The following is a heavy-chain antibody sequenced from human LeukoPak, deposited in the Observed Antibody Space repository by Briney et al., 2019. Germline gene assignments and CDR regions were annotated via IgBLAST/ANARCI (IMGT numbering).Heavy chain of an antibody. CDR3: ARDDYYDSLGY. CDR1: GFTFSSYA. CDR2: ISYDGSNK. Sequence: GGSLRLSCAASGFTFSSYAMHWVRQAPGKGLEWVAVISYDGSNKYYADSVKGRFTISRDNSKNTLYPQMNSLRAEDTAVYYCARDDYYDSLGYWGQGTLVTVSS. V-gene: IGHV3-30*04. D-gene: IGHD3-22*01. J-gene: IGHJ4*02.